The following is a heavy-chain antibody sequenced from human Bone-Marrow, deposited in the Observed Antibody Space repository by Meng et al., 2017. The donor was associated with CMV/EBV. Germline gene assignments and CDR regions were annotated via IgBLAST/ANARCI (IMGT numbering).Heavy chain of an antibody. CDR3: ARVEYCSSTRCGYYFDY. D-gene: IGHD2-2*01. CDR1: GYTFTSYD. J-gene: IGHJ4*02. V-gene: IGHV1-8*03. CDR2: MNPNSGNT. Sequence: ASVKVSCKASGYTFTSYDINWVRQATGQGLEWMGWMNPNSGNTGYAQKFQGRVTITRNTSISTAYMELSSLRSEDTAVYYCARVEYCSSTRCGYYFDYCGQGTLVTVSS.